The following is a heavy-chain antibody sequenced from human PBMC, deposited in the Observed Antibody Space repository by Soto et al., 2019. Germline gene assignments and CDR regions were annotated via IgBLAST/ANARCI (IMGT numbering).Heavy chain of an antibody. CDR3: ARSVYYDSGRTSSYSYYGMDV. J-gene: IGHJ6*02. V-gene: IGHV6-1*01. D-gene: IGHD3-10*01. Sequence: SQALSLTCAISGDSVSSNSAAWNWIRQSPSRGLEWLGRTYYRSKWYNDYAVSVKSRITINPDTSKNQFALQLNSVTPEDTAVYYCARSVYYDSGRTSSYSYYGMDVWGQGTTVTVSS. CDR2: TYYRSKWYN. CDR1: GDSVSSNSAA.